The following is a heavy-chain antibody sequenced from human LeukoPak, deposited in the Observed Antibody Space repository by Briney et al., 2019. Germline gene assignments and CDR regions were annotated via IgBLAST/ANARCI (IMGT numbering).Heavy chain of an antibody. CDR2: IYYSGRT. CDR1: GGSISSSSYY. V-gene: IGHV4-39*01. CDR3: ARLWFGELSLDY. Sequence: SETLSLTCTVSGGSISSSSYYWGWIRQPPGKGLEWVGSIYYSGRTYYNPSLKSRVTISVDTSKNQFSLKLSSVTAADTAVYYCARLWFGELSLDYWGQGTLVTVSS. J-gene: IGHJ4*02. D-gene: IGHD3-10*01.